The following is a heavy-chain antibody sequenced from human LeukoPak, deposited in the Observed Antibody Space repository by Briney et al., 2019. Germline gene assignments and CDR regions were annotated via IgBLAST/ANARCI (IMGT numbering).Heavy chain of an antibody. Sequence: PSETLSLTCTVSGGSISSYYWRWIWQPPGKGLEWIGYIYYSGSAKYTPSLKSRATISIATSKNQFSLKLTAVTAADTAVYYWARSSYYYAADAFDIWGQGAMVTVSS. CDR1: GGSISSYY. V-gene: IGHV4-59*01. J-gene: IGHJ3*02. CDR3: ARSSYYYAADAFDI. D-gene: IGHD3-10*01. CDR2: IYYSGSA.